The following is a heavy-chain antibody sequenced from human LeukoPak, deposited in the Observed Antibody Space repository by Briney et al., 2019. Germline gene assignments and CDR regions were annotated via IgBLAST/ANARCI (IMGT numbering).Heavy chain of an antibody. V-gene: IGHV1-24*01. Sequence: ASVKASCKVSGYTLTELSMHWVRQAPGKGLEWMGGFDPEDGETIYAQKFQGRVTMTEDTSTDTAYMELSSLRSEDTAVYYCATSPGGPNHDAFDIWGQGTMVTVSS. CDR3: ATSPGGPNHDAFDI. J-gene: IGHJ3*02. D-gene: IGHD3-16*01. CDR2: FDPEDGET. CDR1: GYTLTELS.